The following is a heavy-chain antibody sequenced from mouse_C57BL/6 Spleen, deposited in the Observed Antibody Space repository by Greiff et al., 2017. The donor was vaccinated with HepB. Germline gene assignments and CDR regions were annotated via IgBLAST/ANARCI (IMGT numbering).Heavy chain of an antibody. V-gene: IGHV1-4*01. CDR3: ARGWYFDG. J-gene: IGHJ1*03. Sequence: VKLMESGAELARPGASVKMSCKASGYTFTSYTMHSVKQRPGQGLEWIGYINPSSGYTKYNQKFKDKATLTADKSSSTAYMQLSSLTSEDSAVYYCARGWYFDGWGTGTTVTVSS. CDR1: GYTFTSYT. CDR2: INPSSGYT.